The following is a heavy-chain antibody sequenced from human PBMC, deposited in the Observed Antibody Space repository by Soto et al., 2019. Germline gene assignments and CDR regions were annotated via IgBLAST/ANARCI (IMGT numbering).Heavy chain of an antibody. J-gene: IGHJ4*02. CDR2: ISFAGNNK. Sequence: QVQLVESGGGVVQPGRSLRLSCAVSGFTFSSYSMHWVRQDPDMGLEWVAFISFAGNNKYYADSVKGRFTISRDNSNNMVYLQMNKMKDEDTGVYYCAALGGQLWFEYNWGQGTRVTVSS. V-gene: IGHV3-30*04. CDR3: AALGGQLWFEYN. CDR1: GFTFSSYS. D-gene: IGHD5-18*01.